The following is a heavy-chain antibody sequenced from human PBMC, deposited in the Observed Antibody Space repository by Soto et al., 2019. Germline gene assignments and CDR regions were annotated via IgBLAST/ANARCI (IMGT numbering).Heavy chain of an antibody. CDR3: AKEIHRSIAAYYYYGMDV. Sequence: QVQLVESGGGVVQPGRSLRLSCAASGFTFSSYGMHWVRQAPGKGLEWVAVISYDGSNKYYADSVKGRFTISRDNSKNTVYLQMNSLRAEDTAVYYCAKEIHRSIAAYYYYGMDVWGQGTTVTVSS. D-gene: IGHD6-6*01. CDR2: ISYDGSNK. CDR1: GFTFSSYG. J-gene: IGHJ6*02. V-gene: IGHV3-30*18.